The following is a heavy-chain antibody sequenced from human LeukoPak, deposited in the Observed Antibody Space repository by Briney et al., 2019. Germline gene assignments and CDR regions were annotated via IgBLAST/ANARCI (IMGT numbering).Heavy chain of an antibody. CDR1: GGTFSSYA. Sequence: GSSVKVSCKASGGTFSSYAISWVRQAPGQGLEWMGGIIPIFGTANYAQKFQGRVTITADESTSTAYMELSSLRSEDTAVYYCARRGREYQLLPHFDYWGQGTLVTVSS. CDR3: ARRGREYQLLPHFDY. D-gene: IGHD2-2*01. CDR2: IIPIFGTA. V-gene: IGHV1-69*01. J-gene: IGHJ4*02.